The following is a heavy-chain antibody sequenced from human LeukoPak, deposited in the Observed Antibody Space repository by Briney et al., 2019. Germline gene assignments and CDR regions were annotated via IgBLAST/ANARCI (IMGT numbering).Heavy chain of an antibody. Sequence: PSETLSLTGTVSGGSISSYFWSWIRQPPGKGLEWIGCIYYSGSTNYNPSLKSRVTISVDTSKNQFSLKLSSVTAADTAVYYCARVDPIVGATTWYFDLWGRGTLVTVSS. CDR2: IYYSGST. CDR1: GGSISSYF. V-gene: IGHV4-59*01. CDR3: ARVDPIVGATTWYFDL. J-gene: IGHJ2*01. D-gene: IGHD1-26*01.